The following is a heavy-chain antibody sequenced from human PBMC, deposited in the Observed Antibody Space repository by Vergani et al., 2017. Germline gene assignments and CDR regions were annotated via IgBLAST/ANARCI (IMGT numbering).Heavy chain of an antibody. CDR3: ASDTHSGQRADR. CDR2: IKSDGSIT. J-gene: IGHJ5*02. CDR1: GFSFNSYW. V-gene: IGHV3-74*02. Sequence: EVQLVESGGGLVQPGGSLRLSCSASGFSFNSYWMHWVRQVPGKGLLWVSRIKSDGSITAYADSVKGRFTISRDNAQNTLYLQMNSLRVEDTGVYYCASDTHSGQRADRWGQGILVTVTS. D-gene: IGHD6-19*01.